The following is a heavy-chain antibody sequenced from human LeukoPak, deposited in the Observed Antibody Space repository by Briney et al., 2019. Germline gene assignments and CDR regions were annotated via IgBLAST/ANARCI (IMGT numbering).Heavy chain of an antibody. Sequence: GESLKVSCKASGYTFTVYYVHWVRQAPGQGLEWMGWINPNSGDTNYAQNFQGRVTMTRDTSISTAYMDLSRLRSDDTAVYYCARDYYGSGSYPRGYFDSWGQGTLVTVSS. J-gene: IGHJ4*02. D-gene: IGHD3-10*01. V-gene: IGHV1-2*02. CDR3: ARDYYGSGSYPRGYFDS. CDR1: GYTFTVYY. CDR2: INPNSGDT.